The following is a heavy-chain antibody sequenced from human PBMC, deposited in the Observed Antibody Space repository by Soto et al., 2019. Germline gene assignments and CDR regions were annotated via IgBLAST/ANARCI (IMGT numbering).Heavy chain of an antibody. D-gene: IGHD3-10*01. Sequence: GGSLRLSCVASGFTFSSYSMNWVRQAPGKGLEWVSTISSSSGYIYDADSVKGRFTISRDNAKNSLYLQMNSLRAEDTAVYYCARTPGVNNGFDIWGQGTMVTVSS. V-gene: IGHV3-21*01. CDR2: ISSSSGYI. CDR3: ARTPGVNNGFDI. CDR1: GFTFSSYS. J-gene: IGHJ3*02.